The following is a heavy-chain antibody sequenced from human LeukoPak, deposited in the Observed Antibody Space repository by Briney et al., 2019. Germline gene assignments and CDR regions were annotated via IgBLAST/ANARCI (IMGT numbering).Heavy chain of an antibody. CDR2: IYSGGGT. Sequence: GGSLRLSCAASGFTVSSNFVTWVRQAPGKGLEWLSIIYSGGGTDYADSVKGRFTISRDNSKNTVYLQMNGLRAEDTAMYHCARKSLGIVAAGTFFGSWGQGTLVTVSS. CDR1: GFTVSSNF. J-gene: IGHJ5*02. CDR3: ARKSLGIVAAGTFFGS. V-gene: IGHV3-53*01. D-gene: IGHD6-13*01.